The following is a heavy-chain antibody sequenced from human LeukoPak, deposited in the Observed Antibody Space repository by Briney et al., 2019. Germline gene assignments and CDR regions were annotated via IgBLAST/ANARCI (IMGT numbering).Heavy chain of an antibody. V-gene: IGHV3-21*01. J-gene: IGHJ4*02. CDR3: ARDLSPVVRASPMGY. CDR2: ITSSSSYI. Sequence: GGSLRLSCAASGFTFSSYGMNWVRQAPGKGLEWVSSITSSSSYIYYADSVKGRVTISSDTSKNTLYLQMSSLRAEDTAVYYCARDLSPVVRASPMGYWGQGTPVTVSS. CDR1: GFTFSSYG. D-gene: IGHD3-10*01.